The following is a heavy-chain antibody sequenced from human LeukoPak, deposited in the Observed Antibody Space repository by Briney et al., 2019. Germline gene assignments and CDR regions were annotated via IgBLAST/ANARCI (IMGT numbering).Heavy chain of an antibody. D-gene: IGHD3-9*01. J-gene: IGHJ3*02. CDR2: IYPGDSDT. CDR1: GYTFTNYW. Sequence: GESLKIFCKGSGYTFTNYWIGWVRQMPGKGLEWMGIIYPGDSDTRYSPSFQGQVTISADKSISTAYLQWSSLKASDTAMYYCAIPAGDILTGYSPRRAFDIWGQGTMVTVSS. V-gene: IGHV5-51*01. CDR3: AIPAGDILTGYSPRRAFDI.